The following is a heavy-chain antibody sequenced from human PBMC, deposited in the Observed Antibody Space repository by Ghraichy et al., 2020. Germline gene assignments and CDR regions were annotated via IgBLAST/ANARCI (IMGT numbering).Heavy chain of an antibody. CDR2: ITGSGVGT. J-gene: IGHJ4*02. V-gene: IGHV3-23*01. CDR3: VQRGSGNTFYFAN. CDR1: GFTFSSYV. Sequence: GGSLRLSCAASGFTFSSYVMTWVRQTPGEGLEWVSAITGSGVGTYYADSVKGRFTISRDNSKNTLYLQMSGLRAEDSAVYYCVQRGSGNTFYFANWGQGTLVTVSS. D-gene: IGHD2/OR15-2a*01.